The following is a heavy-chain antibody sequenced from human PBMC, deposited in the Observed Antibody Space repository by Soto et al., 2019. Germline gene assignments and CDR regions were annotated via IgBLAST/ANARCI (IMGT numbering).Heavy chain of an antibody. CDR1: GGSMSGYS. V-gene: IGHV4-59*01. D-gene: IGHD3-10*01. CDR2: ISNSGTA. Sequence: SETLSLTCTVSGGSMSGYSWSWIRQPPGRGLEWIGHISNSGTANYNPSLKSRVTVSVDTSKNQISLKVTSVTAADTAVYYCASSGAGSGDYWGQGTLVTVSS. J-gene: IGHJ4*02. CDR3: ASSGAGSGDY.